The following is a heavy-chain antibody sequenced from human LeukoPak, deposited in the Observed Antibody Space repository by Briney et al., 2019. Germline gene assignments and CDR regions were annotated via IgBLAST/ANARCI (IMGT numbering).Heavy chain of an antibody. CDR2: ISSSSSYI. J-gene: IGHJ4*02. V-gene: IGHV3-21*01. Sequence: GGSLRLSCAASGFTFSSYSMNWVRQAPGKGLEWVSSISSSSSYIYYADSVKGRFTISRDNAKNSLYLQMNSQRAEDTAVYYCARDRRGGTTVVTWGEGTLVTVSS. CDR3: ARDRRGGTTVVT. CDR1: GFTFSSYS. D-gene: IGHD4-23*01.